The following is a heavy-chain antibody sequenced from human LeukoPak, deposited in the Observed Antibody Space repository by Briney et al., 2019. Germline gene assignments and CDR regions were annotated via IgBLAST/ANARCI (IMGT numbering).Heavy chain of an antibody. J-gene: IGHJ4*02. V-gene: IGHV3-64D*06. Sequence: GGSLRLSCSASGFTYSTYAMQWVRPAPGKGLEYVSGINSNGGSTHYADSVKGRFTISRDNSKNTLFLQMSSLRAEDTAVYYCVKCRDGYNVLDYWGLGSLVTVSS. D-gene: IGHD5-24*01. CDR2: INSNGGST. CDR1: GFTYSTYA. CDR3: VKCRDGYNVLDY.